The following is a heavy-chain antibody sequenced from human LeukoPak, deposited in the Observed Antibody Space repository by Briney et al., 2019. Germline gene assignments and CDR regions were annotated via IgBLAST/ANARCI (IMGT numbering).Heavy chain of an antibody. D-gene: IGHD3-9*01. CDR3: ARDQSYDILTGYYYFDY. Sequence: ASVKVSCKASGYTFTGYYMHWVRQAPGQGLEWMGWINPNSGGTNYAQKFQGRVTTTRDTSISTAYMELSRLRSDDTAVYYCARDQSYDILTGYYYFDYWGQGTLVTVSS. V-gene: IGHV1-2*02. J-gene: IGHJ4*02. CDR2: INPNSGGT. CDR1: GYTFTGYY.